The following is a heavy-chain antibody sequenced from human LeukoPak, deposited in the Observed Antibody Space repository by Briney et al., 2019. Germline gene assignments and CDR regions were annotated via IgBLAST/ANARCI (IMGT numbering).Heavy chain of an antibody. J-gene: IGHJ4*02. CDR2: INSDGSST. D-gene: IGHD2-21*01. V-gene: IGHV3-74*01. CDR1: GFTFSSYW. CDR3: ARDPNSGDYYFDY. Sequence: PGGSLRLSCAASGFTFSSYWMHWVRQAPGKGLVWVSRINSDGSSTSYADSVKGRFTISRDNAKGTLYLQMNSLRAEDTAVYYCARDPNSGDYYFDYWGQGTLVTVSS.